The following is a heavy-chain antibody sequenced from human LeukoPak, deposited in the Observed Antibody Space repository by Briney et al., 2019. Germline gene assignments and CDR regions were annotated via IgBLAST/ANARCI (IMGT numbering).Heavy chain of an antibody. CDR3: AKTSGYFPLYYFDY. J-gene: IGHJ4*02. CDR2: INPNSGGT. D-gene: IGHD5-12*01. CDR1: GYSFTDKY. V-gene: IGHV1-2*02. Sequence: EASVKVSCKASGYSFTDKYMHWVRQAPGQGLEWMGRINPNSGGTNYAQNFQGRVTMTKDTSITTAYMELSRLRSDDTAMYYCAKTSGYFPLYYFDYWGQGTLVTVSS.